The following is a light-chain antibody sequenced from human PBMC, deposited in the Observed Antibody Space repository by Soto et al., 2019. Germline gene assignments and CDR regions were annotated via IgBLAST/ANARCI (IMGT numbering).Light chain of an antibody. CDR3: QQYKSYPMT. V-gene: IGKV1-5*03. CDR1: QSITTS. J-gene: IGKJ5*01. Sequence: DIPMTQSPSTLSASVGDRVTITCRASQSITTSLAWYQQKPEKAPKLLIYKTSSLQSGVPSRFSGSGSGTEFTLTISSLQPDDFATYFCQQYKSYPMTFGQGTRLEIK. CDR2: KTS.